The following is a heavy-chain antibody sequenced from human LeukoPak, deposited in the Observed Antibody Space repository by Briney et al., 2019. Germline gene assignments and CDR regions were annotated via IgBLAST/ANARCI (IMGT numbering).Heavy chain of an antibody. D-gene: IGHD3-10*01. CDR1: GGSISSYY. J-gene: IGHJ6*03. Sequence: SETLSLTCTDSGGSISSYYWSWIRQPPGKGLEWIGYIYYSGSTNYNPSLKSRVTISVDTSKNQFSLKLSSVTAADTAVYYCARSYSNPPYYYYYYMDVWGKGTTVTVSS. V-gene: IGHV4-59*01. CDR3: ARSYSNPPYYYYYYMDV. CDR2: IYYSGST.